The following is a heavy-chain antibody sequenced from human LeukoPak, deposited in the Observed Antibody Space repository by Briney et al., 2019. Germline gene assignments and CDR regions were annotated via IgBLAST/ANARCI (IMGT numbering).Heavy chain of an antibody. V-gene: IGHV3-74*01. CDR3: VRDRIGFDP. CDR2: VDSDGSST. Sequence: GGSLRLSCAVSGFIFNNYWMHWVRHAPGKGLVWVSRVDSDGSSTSYADSVKGRFTVSRDNAKNTVFLQMNSLRAEDTAVYYCVRDRIGFDPWGQGTLVTVSS. J-gene: IGHJ5*02. D-gene: IGHD3-16*02. CDR1: GFIFNNYW.